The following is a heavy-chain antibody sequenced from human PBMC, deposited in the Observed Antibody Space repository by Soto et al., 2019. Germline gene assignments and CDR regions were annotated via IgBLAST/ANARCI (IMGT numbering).Heavy chain of an antibody. CDR1: GYTFTSYD. CDR2: MNPNSGNT. V-gene: IGHV1-8*01. J-gene: IGHJ6*02. D-gene: IGHD2-2*01. CDR3: ARQWSTADPKYYYYGMDV. Sequence: VASVKVSCKASGYTFTSYDINWVRQATGQGLEWMGWMNPNSGNTGYAQKFQGRVTMTRNTSISTAYMELSSLRSEDTAVYYCARQWSTADPKYYYYGMDVWGQGTTVTVSS.